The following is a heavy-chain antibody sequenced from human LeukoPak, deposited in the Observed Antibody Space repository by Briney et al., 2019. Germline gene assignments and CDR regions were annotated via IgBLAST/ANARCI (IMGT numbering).Heavy chain of an antibody. D-gene: IGHD5-12*01. CDR2: IYYSGST. J-gene: IGHJ6*03. CDR1: GGSIISGGYY. V-gene: IGHV4-31*03. CDR3: ARATRATPWDYYYYMYV. Sequence: SETLSLTCTVSGGSIISGGYYWSWIRQHPGKGLEWIGYIYYSGSTYYNPSLKSRVTISVDTSKNQFSLKLSSVTAADTAVYYCARATRATPWDYYYYMYVWGKGTSVTVSS.